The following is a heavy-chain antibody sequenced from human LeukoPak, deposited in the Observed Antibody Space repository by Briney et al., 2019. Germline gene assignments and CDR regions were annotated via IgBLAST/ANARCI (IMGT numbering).Heavy chain of an antibody. CDR2: IRQDGSDK. V-gene: IGHV3-7*03. CDR3: ARDGHFNTFHI. J-gene: IGHJ3*02. Sequence: PGGSLRLSCAASGFTSSSCWMSWVRQAPGKGLEWVANIRQDGSDKYYVDSVKGRFTISRDNAKTSLYLQMNSLRAEDTAVYYCARDGHFNTFHIWGQGTMVTVSS. CDR1: GFTSSSCW. D-gene: IGHD2/OR15-2a*01.